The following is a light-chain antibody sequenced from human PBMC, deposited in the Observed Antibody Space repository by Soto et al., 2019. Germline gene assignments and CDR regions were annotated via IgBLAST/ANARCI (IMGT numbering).Light chain of an antibody. Sequence: EIGLTQSPDTLSLSPGERASLSSRASRTVIRNNLAWHQQKPGQAPRLLIYGASTRATGIPARFSGSGSGTYFTLTINSLQSEDFAIYYCQPYNNWPLTFGGGTKVDIK. CDR3: QPYNNWPLT. J-gene: IGKJ4*01. CDR1: RTVIRNN. V-gene: IGKV3-15*01. CDR2: GAS.